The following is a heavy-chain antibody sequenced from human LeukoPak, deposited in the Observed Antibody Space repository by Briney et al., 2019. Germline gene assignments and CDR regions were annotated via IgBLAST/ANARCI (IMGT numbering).Heavy chain of an antibody. V-gene: IGHV4-39*01. CDR3: ARHEYSGSYYGLSWFDP. D-gene: IGHD1-26*01. CDR2: IYYSGST. Sequence: LTCTVXGGSISSSGXYWGWIRQPPGKGLEWIASIYYSGSTYYNPSLKSRVTISVDTSKNQLSLKLSSLTAADTAVYYCARHEYSGSYYGLSWFDPWGQGTLVTVSS. CDR1: GGSISSSGXY. J-gene: IGHJ5*02.